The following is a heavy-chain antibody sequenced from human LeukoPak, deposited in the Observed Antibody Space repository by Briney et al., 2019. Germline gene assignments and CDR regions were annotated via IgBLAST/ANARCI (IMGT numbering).Heavy chain of an antibody. CDR1: GGSISSYY. CDR3: ARNPLEPYYYDSSGYFDY. J-gene: IGHJ4*02. CDR2: IYYSGST. D-gene: IGHD3-22*01. Sequence: SETLSLTCTVSGGSISSYYWSWIRQPPGKGPEWIGYIYYSGSTNYNPSLKSRVTISVDTSKNQFSLKLSSVTAADTAVYYCARNPLEPYYYDSSGYFDYWGQGTLVTVSS. V-gene: IGHV4-59*08.